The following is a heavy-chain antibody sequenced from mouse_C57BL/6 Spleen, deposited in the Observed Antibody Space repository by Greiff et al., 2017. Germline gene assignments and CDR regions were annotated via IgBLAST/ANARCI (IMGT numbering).Heavy chain of an antibody. CDR1: GYAFSSYW. Sequence: QVQLQQPGAELVKPGASVKISCKASGYAFSSYWMNWVKQRPGQGLEWIGQIYPGDGDTNYNGKFKGKATLTADKSSSTAYMQLSSLTSEDSAVYFCARGGDYGLDYWGQGTTLTVSS. D-gene: IGHD2-4*01. J-gene: IGHJ2*01. V-gene: IGHV1-80*01. CDR2: IYPGDGDT. CDR3: ARGGDYGLDY.